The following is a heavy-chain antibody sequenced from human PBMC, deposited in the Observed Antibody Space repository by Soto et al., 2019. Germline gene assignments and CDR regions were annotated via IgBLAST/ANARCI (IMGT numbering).Heavy chain of an antibody. CDR3: ARHDGVVLTASFDY. V-gene: IGHV5-51*01. D-gene: IGHD2-21*02. Sequence: PGESLKISCQGSGYSFTTYWIGWVRQMPGKGLEWLGILYPGDSDIRYSPSFQGQVTISADKSISTTYLQWSSLKASDTAMYYCARHDGVVLTASFDYWGQGTQVTVSS. CDR2: LYPGDSDI. CDR1: GYSFTTYW. J-gene: IGHJ4*02.